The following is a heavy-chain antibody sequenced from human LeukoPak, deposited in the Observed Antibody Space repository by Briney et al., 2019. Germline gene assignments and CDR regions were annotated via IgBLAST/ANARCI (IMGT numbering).Heavy chain of an antibody. CDR1: GYSITSCFS. Sequence: PSETLSLTCAVFGYSITSCFSWGWIRQPPGKGLEWIGTISHSGSTDYKSTLESRLTISMDTSKNQFSLRLTSVTAADTAVYYCAREGAVPGIDPWGQGTLVTVSS. CDR3: AREGAVPGIDP. V-gene: IGHV4-38-2*02. D-gene: IGHD3-16*01. J-gene: IGHJ5*02. CDR2: ISHSGST.